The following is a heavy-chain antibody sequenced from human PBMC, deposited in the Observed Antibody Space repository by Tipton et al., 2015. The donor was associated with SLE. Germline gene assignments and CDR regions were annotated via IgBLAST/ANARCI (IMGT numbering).Heavy chain of an antibody. CDR2: IYYSGST. J-gene: IGHJ4*02. CDR3: ARWAGPTVNFDY. Sequence: TLSLTCTVSGGSISSYYWSWIRQPPGKGLEWIGYIYYSGSTNYNPSLKRRVTISVDTSKNQFSLKLSSVTAADTAVYYCARWAGPTVNFDYWGQGTLVTVSS. V-gene: IGHV4-59*01. CDR1: GGSISSYY. D-gene: IGHD4-11*01.